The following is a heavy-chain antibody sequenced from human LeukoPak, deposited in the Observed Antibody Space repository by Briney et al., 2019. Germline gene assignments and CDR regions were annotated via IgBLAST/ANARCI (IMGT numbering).Heavy chain of an antibody. V-gene: IGHV5-51*01. D-gene: IGHD1-14*01. CDR3: ARRMSTSEYFEY. CDR2: IYPGDSDT. Sequence: GESLKISCKGYGCSFTTYWIGWVRQMPGKGLEWMGIIYPGDSDTRYSPSFQGHVTISADKSITTAYLQWSSLRASDTAIYYCARRMSTSEYFEYWGQGTLVSVSS. J-gene: IGHJ4*02. CDR1: GCSFTTYW.